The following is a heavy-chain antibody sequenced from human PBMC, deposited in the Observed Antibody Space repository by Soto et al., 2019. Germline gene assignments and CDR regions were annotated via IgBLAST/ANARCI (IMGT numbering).Heavy chain of an antibody. D-gene: IGHD3-22*01. CDR1: GFTFSNAW. V-gene: IGHV3-15*01. J-gene: IGHJ6*02. CDR2: IKSKTDGGTT. CDR3: TTDIVARGYPLYGMDV. Sequence: GGSLRLSCAASGFTFSNAWMSWVRQAPGKGLEWVGRIKSKTDGGTTDYAAPVKGRFTISRDDSKNTLYLQMNSLKTEDTAVYYCTTDIVARGYPLYGMDVWGQGTTVTVSS.